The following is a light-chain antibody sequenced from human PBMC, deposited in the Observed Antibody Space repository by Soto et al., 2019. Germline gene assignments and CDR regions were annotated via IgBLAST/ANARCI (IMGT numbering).Light chain of an antibody. Sequence: EIVMTQSPCTLSVSPGERVTLSCRASQTLTGSYVAWYQQKPGQAPRPLIYGASNRASGIPERFTGSESGTDFTLTISRLEPEDYAVYYCQQYSSYPITFGQGTRLEIK. CDR3: QQYSSYPIT. V-gene: IGKV3-20*01. CDR2: GAS. CDR1: QTLTGSY. J-gene: IGKJ5*01.